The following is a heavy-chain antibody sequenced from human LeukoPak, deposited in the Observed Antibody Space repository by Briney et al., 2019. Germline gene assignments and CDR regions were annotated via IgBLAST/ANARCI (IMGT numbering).Heavy chain of an antibody. CDR1: GFTFSTYS. CDR2: ISSSNSTI. J-gene: IGHJ4*02. V-gene: IGHV3-48*01. CDR3: ASPFDY. Sequence: GGSLRLPCAASGFTFSTYSMNWVRQAPGKGLEWISYISSSNSTIYYADSVKGRFTISRDNAKNSLYLQMNSLRAEDTAVYYCASPFDYWGQGTLVTVSS.